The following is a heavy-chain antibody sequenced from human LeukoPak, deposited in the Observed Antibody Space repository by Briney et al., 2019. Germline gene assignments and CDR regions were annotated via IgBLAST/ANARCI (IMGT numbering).Heavy chain of an antibody. Sequence: SETLSLTCTVSGGSISLYHWSWIRQPPGKGLEWIGHIYYSGSTNYNPSLKSRVTISVDTSKNQFSLKLSSVTAADTAVYYCARVQPTGYYSDFDYWGRGTLVTVSS. CDR2: IYYSGST. D-gene: IGHD1-26*01. CDR1: GGSISLYH. V-gene: IGHV4-59*01. CDR3: ARVQPTGYYSDFDY. J-gene: IGHJ4*02.